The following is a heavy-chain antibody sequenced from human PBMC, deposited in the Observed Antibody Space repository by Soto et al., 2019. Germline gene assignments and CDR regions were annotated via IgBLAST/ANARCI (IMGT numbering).Heavy chain of an antibody. J-gene: IGHJ4*02. CDR3: ASGRIRRRTPLDFDY. CDR2: IYYSGST. CDR1: GGSISSYY. V-gene: IGHV4-59*01. Sequence: SETLSLTCTVSGGSISSYYWSWIRQPPGKGLEWIGYIYYSGSTNYNPSLKSRVTISVDTSKNQFSLKLSSVTAADTAVYYCASGRIRRRTPLDFDYWGQGTLVTVSS. D-gene: IGHD2-15*01.